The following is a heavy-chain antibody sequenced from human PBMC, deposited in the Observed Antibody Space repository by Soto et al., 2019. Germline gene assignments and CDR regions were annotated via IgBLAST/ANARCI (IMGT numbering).Heavy chain of an antibody. CDR3: AHSWEPTFLDY. J-gene: IGHJ4*02. CDR2: VYWDDDK. V-gene: IGHV2-5*02. Sequence: QITLKESGPPLVKPTQTLTLTCTFSGFSLNTSGVGVGWIRQLPGKPLEWLALVYWDDDKRYSLALKSRLTITKYTSKNQVVLTMANMDAADTATYYCAHSWEPTFLDYWGQGTLVSVAS. D-gene: IGHD1-26*01. CDR1: GFSLNTSGVG.